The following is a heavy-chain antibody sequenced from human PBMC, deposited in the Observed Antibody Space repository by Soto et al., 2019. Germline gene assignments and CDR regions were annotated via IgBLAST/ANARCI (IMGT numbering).Heavy chain of an antibody. J-gene: IGHJ5*02. CDR1: GGSISRSTYY. CDR3: ARQVPAAIRLGWFDP. V-gene: IGHV4-39*01. Sequence: SETLSLTCTVSGGSISRSTYYWGWIRQPPGKGLEWIGSIYYSGSTYCRPSLKSRVTISVDTSKNQFSLKLSSVTAADTAVYYCARQVPAAIRLGWFDPWGQRTLVTVSS. CDR2: IYYSGST. D-gene: IGHD2-2*02.